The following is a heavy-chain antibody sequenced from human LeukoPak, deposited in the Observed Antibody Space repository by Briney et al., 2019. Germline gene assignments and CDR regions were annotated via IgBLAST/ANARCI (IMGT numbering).Heavy chain of an antibody. Sequence: GGSLRLSCAASGFTFSSSAMSWVRQAPGKGLEWVSYISSASGTIYYGDSAKGRFTISRDNAQNSLYLQMNSLRAEDTAVYYCASGSGGLDYWGQGTLVTVSS. V-gene: IGHV3-48*01. D-gene: IGHD4-23*01. CDR3: ASGSGGLDY. CDR1: GFTFSSSA. CDR2: ISSASGTI. J-gene: IGHJ4*02.